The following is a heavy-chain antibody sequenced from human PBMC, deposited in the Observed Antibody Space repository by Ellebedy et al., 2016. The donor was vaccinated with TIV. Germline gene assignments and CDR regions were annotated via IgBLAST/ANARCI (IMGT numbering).Heavy chain of an antibody. CDR2: ISGSGSST. V-gene: IGHV3-23*01. Sequence: GESLKISCAASGFSFGTYAMSWVRQAPGKGLEWVSAISGSGSSTYYSDSVKGRFTISRDNSKNTLYLKMNSLGADDTAVYYCAKDVEMIGCFDYWGQGTLVTVSS. D-gene: IGHD3-10*02. CDR3: AKDVEMIGCFDY. CDR1: GFSFGTYA. J-gene: IGHJ4*02.